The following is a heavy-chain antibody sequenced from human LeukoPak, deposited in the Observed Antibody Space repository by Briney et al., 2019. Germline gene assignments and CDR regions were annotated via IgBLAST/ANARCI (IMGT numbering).Heavy chain of an antibody. CDR1: GFNFIDYS. D-gene: IGHD3-10*01. CDR2: TSYDGSTK. V-gene: IGHV3-30*18. CDR3: AKDATLFGDQYFDY. J-gene: IGHJ4*02. Sequence: GGSLRLSCAASGFNFIDYSMNWVRQAPGKGLEWVAVTSYDGSTKYYADSAKGRFNISRDNSKNTLYLQMNSLRVDDTAVYYCAKDATLFGDQYFDYWGQGTLVIVSS.